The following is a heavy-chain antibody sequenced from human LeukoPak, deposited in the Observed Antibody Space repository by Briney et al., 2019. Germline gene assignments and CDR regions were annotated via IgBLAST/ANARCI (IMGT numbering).Heavy chain of an antibody. V-gene: IGHV1-69*04. Sequence: SVKVSCKASGGAFSSYAISWVRQAPGQGLEWMGRIIPMFGIANYAQKFQGRVTITADKSTSTAYMELSSLRSEDTAVYYCARDQGPEYSSSWYDYWGQGTLVTVSS. J-gene: IGHJ4*02. CDR2: IIPMFGIA. D-gene: IGHD6-13*01. CDR3: ARDQGPEYSSSWYDY. CDR1: GGAFSSYA.